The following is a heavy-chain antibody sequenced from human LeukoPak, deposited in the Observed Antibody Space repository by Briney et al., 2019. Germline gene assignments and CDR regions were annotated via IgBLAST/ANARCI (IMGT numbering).Heavy chain of an antibody. CDR2: ISAYNGNA. J-gene: IGHJ6*03. CDR3: ARDVKQQLVGAKGYYYYYMDV. D-gene: IGHD6-13*01. CDR1: GYTFTSYG. Sequence: EASVKVSCKASGYTFTSYGLSWVRQAPGQGLEWMGWISAYNGNANYAQKLQGRVTMTTDTSTSTAYMELRSLRSDDTAVYYCARDVKQQLVGAKGYYYYYMDVWGKGTRSPSP. V-gene: IGHV1-18*01.